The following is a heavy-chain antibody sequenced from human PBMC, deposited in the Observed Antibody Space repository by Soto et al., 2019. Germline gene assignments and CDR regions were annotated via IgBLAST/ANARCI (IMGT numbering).Heavy chain of an antibody. CDR2: IIPIFGKV. D-gene: IGHD6-19*01. V-gene: IGHV1-69*12. CDR3: AKGAVAGTPTSYYYYGMDV. Sequence: QVQLLQSGAEVKKPGSSVRVSCEASGGTFRTYAISWVRQDPGQGLEWMGAIIPIFGKVNYAQKFQGRVTITADESTTTVYMDLRSLTSEDTAVYYCAKGAVAGTPTSYYYYGMDVWGQGTTVTVS. CDR1: GGTFRTYA. J-gene: IGHJ6*02.